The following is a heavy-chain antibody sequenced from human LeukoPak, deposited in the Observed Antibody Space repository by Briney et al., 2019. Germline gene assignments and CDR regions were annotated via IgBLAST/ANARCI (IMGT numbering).Heavy chain of an antibody. V-gene: IGHV4-59*01. CDR1: GGSISNYY. D-gene: IGHD1-26*01. CDR3: AEWAEGWFDP. J-gene: IGHJ5*02. CDR2: IYYSGST. Sequence: SETLSLTCSVSGGSISNYYWSWIRQPPGKGLEWIGYIYYSGSTNYNPSLKSRVSISVDTSINYFSLKLSSVTAADTAVYYCAEWAEGWFDPWGQGTLVTVSS.